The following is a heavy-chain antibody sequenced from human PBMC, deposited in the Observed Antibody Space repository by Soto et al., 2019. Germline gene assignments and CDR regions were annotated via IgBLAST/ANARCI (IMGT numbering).Heavy chain of an antibody. CDR3: ARATLASSWDYYYYYGMDV. D-gene: IGHD6-13*01. J-gene: IGHJ6*02. V-gene: IGHV4-59*12. Sequence: PSETLSLTCTVSGGSISSYYWSWIRQPPGKGLEWIGYIYYSGSTNYNPSLKSRVTISVDTSKSQFSLKLSSVTAEDTAVYYCARATLASSWDYYYYYGMDVWGQGTTVTVSS. CDR1: GGSISSYY. CDR2: IYYSGST.